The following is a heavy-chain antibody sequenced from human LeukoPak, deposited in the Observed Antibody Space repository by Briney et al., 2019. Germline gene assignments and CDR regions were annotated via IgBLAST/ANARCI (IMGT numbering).Heavy chain of an antibody. CDR3: ARAVTGYYYYNYIDV. V-gene: IGHV3-7*01. Sequence: GGSLRLSCAASGFTFSSYSMNWVRQAPGKGLEWVANIKQDGSEKYYVDSVKGRFTISRDNAKNSLYLQMNSLRAEDTAVYYCARAVTGYYYYNYIDVWGKGTTVTVSS. D-gene: IGHD4-23*01. CDR2: IKQDGSEK. J-gene: IGHJ6*03. CDR1: GFTFSSYS.